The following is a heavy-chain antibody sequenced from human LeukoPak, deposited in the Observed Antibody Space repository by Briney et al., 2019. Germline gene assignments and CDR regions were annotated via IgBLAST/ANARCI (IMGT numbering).Heavy chain of an antibody. CDR2: ISGSGGST. CDR3: AKIECDYGEHGRDY. CDR1: GFTFSSYA. J-gene: IGHJ4*02. V-gene: IGHV3-23*01. Sequence: GGSLRLSCAASGFTFSSYAMSWVRQAQGKWLEWVSAISGSGGSTYYADSVKGRFTISRDNSKNTLYLQMNSLRAEDTAVYYCAKIECDYGEHGRDYWGQGTLVTVSS. D-gene: IGHD4-17*01.